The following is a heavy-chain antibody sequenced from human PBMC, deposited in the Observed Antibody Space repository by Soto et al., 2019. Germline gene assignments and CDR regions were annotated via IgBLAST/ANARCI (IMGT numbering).Heavy chain of an antibody. V-gene: IGHV4-39*06. J-gene: IGHJ5*02. CDR3: AHTQTILRSFENWFDP. CDR1: GGSISSSSYY. Sequence: SETLSLTCTVSGGSISSSSYYWGWIRQPPGKGLEWIGSIYYSGSTYYSPSLKSRLTITKDTSKNQVVLIMTNMDPVDTATYYCAHTQTILRSFENWFDPWGHGTLVTVSS. D-gene: IGHD3-9*01. CDR2: IYYSGST.